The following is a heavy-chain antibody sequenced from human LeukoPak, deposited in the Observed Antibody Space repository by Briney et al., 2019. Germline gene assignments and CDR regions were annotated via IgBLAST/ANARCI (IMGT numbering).Heavy chain of an antibody. J-gene: IGHJ6*02. Sequence: GESLKISCKGSGYSFTSYWIGWVRQMPGKGLEWMGIIYPGDSDTRYSPSFQGQVTISADKSISTAYLQWSSLKASDTAMYYCARHAAVTTLFHGMDVWGQGTTVTVSS. CDR2: IYPGDSDT. D-gene: IGHD4-17*01. CDR3: ARHAAVTTLFHGMDV. V-gene: IGHV5-51*01. CDR1: GYSFTSYW.